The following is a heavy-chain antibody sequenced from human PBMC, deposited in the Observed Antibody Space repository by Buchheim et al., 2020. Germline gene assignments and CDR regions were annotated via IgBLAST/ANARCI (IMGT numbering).Heavy chain of an antibody. J-gene: IGHJ4*02. CDR2: ITGGGVTT. D-gene: IGHD3-10*01. CDR3: ARDLSGIYAGLDY. Sequence: EVQLLESGGGLVQPGGSLRLSCAASGFTFSRFAMSWIRQAPGKGLEWVSTITGGGVTTNYADSAKGRFTISRDNSKNTLYLQMNSLRAEDTAVYYCARDLSGIYAGLDYWGQGTL. V-gene: IGHV3-23*01. CDR1: GFTFSRFA.